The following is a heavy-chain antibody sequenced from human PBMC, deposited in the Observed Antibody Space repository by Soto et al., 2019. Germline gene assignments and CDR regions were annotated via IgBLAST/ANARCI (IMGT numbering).Heavy chain of an antibody. Sequence: ASVKVSCKASGYTFTSYDINWVRQATGQGLEWMGMINPSGGSTAYAQKFQGRVTMTRDTSTSTVYMDLSSLRSEDTAVYFCARVVYDTGFDPWGQGTLVTVSS. J-gene: IGHJ5*02. CDR3: ARVVYDTGFDP. D-gene: IGHD3-22*01. CDR2: INPSGGST. CDR1: GYTFTSYD. V-gene: IGHV1-46*01.